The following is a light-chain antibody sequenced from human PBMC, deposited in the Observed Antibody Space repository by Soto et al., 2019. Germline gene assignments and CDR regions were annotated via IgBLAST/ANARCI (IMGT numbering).Light chain of an antibody. V-gene: IGLV1-44*01. CDR1: NSDIGTNT. Sequence: QSVLTQPPSASGTPGQRVTISCSGGNSDIGTNTVNWYQQVPGAAPKLLIYSNDQRPSGVPDRFSGSKSGTSASLAISGLQSDDEADYYCAAWDDSLFGHVFGNGTKVTV. CDR2: SND. J-gene: IGLJ1*01. CDR3: AAWDDSLFGHV.